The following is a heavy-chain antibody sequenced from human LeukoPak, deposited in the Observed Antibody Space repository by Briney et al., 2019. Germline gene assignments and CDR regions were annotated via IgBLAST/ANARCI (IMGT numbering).Heavy chain of an antibody. CDR3: ARDAQSPNLTYYDFWSGYYNNWFDP. CDR1: GFTFSSYS. CDR2: ISSSSSYI. V-gene: IGHV3-21*01. D-gene: IGHD3-3*01. Sequence: PGGALRLSCAASGFTFSSYSMNWVRQAPGEGLEWVSSISSSSSYIYYADSVKGRFTISRDNAKNSLYLQMNSLRAEDTAVYYCARDAQSPNLTYYDFWSGYYNNWFDPWGQGTLVTVSS. J-gene: IGHJ5*02.